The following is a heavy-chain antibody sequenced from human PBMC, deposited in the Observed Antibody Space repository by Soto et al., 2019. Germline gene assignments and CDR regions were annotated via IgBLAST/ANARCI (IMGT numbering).Heavy chain of an antibody. CDR3: TRISLRGLDV. Sequence: VGSLKLSCAASGVPFSGYWMHWVRQAPGKGLEWLARIESDGSTTDYADSVKGRFTIPRDNAKNTLYLQMNSLRVDDTAVYYSTRISLRGLDVWGQGTPVTVYS. CDR2: IESDGSTT. V-gene: IGHV3-74*01. J-gene: IGHJ6*02. CDR1: GVPFSGYW. D-gene: IGHD3-3*02.